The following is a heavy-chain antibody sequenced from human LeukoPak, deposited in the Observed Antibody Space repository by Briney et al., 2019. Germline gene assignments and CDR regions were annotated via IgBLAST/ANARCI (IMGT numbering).Heavy chain of an antibody. Sequence: ASVKVSCKASGYTFTSYYMHWVRQAPGQGLEWMGIINPSGGSTSYAQKFQGRVTMTTDTSTSTAYMELRSLRSDDTAVYYCARAVLYYYYMDVWGKGTTVTISS. CDR1: GYTFTSYY. D-gene: IGHD1-1*01. CDR2: INPSGGST. CDR3: ARAVLYYYYMDV. J-gene: IGHJ6*03. V-gene: IGHV1-46*01.